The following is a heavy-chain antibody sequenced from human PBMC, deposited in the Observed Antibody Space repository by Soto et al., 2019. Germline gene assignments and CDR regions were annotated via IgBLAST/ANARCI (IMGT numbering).Heavy chain of an antibody. J-gene: IGHJ6*03. CDR3: ARGGPTMVRGVIYYYYYMDV. CDR2: ISSSSSYI. CDR1: GFTFSSYS. D-gene: IGHD3-10*01. Sequence: EVQLVESGGGLVKPGGSLRLSCAASGFTFSSYSMNWVRQAPGKGLEWVSSISSSSSYIYYADSVKGRFTISRDNAKNSLYLQMNSLIAEDTAVYYCARGGPTMVRGVIYYYYYMDVWGKGTTVTVS. V-gene: IGHV3-21*01.